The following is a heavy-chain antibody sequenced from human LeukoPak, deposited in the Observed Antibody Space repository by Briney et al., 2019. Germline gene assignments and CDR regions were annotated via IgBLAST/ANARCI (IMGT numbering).Heavy chain of an antibody. D-gene: IGHD2-15*01. J-gene: IGHJ4*02. V-gene: IGHV4-59*01. CDR3: ARGRVIRGGYCSGGSCYYFDY. CDR2: IYYSGST. Sequence: PSETLSLTCTVSGGSISSYYWSWIRQPPGKGLEWIGYIYYSGSTNYNPSLKSRVTISVDTSKNQFSLKLSSVTAADTAVYYCARGRVIRGGYCSGGSCYYFDYWGQGTLVTVSS. CDR1: GGSISSYY.